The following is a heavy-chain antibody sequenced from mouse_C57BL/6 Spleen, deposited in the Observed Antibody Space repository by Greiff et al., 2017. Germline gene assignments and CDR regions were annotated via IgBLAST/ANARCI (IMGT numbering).Heavy chain of an antibody. CDR2: IYPGDGDT. V-gene: IGHV1-82*01. D-gene: IGHD2-3*01. J-gene: IGHJ3*01. Sequence: QVQLKQSGPELVKPGASVKISCKASGYAFSSSWMNWVKQRPGKGLEWIGRIYPGDGDTNYNGKFKGKATLTADKSSSTAYMQLSSLTSEDSAVYFCARGDDYYVGFAYWGQGTLVTVSA. CDR3: ARGDDYYVGFAY. CDR1: GYAFSSSW.